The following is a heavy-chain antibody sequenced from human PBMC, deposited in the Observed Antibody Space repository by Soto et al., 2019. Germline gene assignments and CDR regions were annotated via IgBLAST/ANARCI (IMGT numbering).Heavy chain of an antibody. CDR3: ARSCSGYYSDN. Sequence: GASVKVSCNASGYTFTNYGITWVRQAPGQGLEGMGGISAYTGDTKYAQNLQGRVTMTPDTATTTAYMELRSLRSDDTAVYYCARSCSGYYSDNWGQGTLVTVS. J-gene: IGHJ4*02. CDR1: GYTFTNYG. CDR2: ISAYTGDT. V-gene: IGHV1-18*01. D-gene: IGHD3-22*01.